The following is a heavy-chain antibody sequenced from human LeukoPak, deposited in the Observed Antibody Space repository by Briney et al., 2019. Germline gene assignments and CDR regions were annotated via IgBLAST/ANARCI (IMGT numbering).Heavy chain of an antibody. V-gene: IGHV4-34*01. CDR2: INHSGST. CDR3: AREGAYSSSSLDY. Sequence: SETLSLTCAVYGGSFSGYYWSWIRQPPGKGLGWIGEINHSGSTNYNPSLKSRVTISVDTSKNQFSLKLSSVTAADTAVYYCAREGAYSSSSLDYWGQGTLVTVSS. CDR1: GGSFSGYY. J-gene: IGHJ4*02. D-gene: IGHD6-6*01.